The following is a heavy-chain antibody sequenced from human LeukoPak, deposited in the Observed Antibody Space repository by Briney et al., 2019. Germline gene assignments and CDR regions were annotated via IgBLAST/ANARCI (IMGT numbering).Heavy chain of an antibody. V-gene: IGHV4-61*02. J-gene: IGHJ3*02. CDR1: GVSISSGSYY. CDR2: IYTSGST. D-gene: IGHD6-25*01. Sequence: SQTLSLTCTVSGVSISSGSYYWSWIRQPAGKGLEWIGRIYTSGSTNYNPSLKSRVTISVDTSKNQFSLKLSSVTAADTAVYYCARPIPPAAAPDAFDIWGQGTMVTVSS. CDR3: ARPIPPAAAPDAFDI.